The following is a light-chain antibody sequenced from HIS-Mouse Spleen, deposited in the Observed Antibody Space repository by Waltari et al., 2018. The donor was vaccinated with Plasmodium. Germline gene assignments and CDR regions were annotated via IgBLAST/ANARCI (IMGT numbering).Light chain of an antibody. CDR1: SSAVGGYNS. Sequence: QSALTQPASVSGSPGQSIPIPCTGTSSAVGGYNSFPWYQQHPAKAPKLMIYEVSTRPSGVSNRFSGSKSGNTASLTISGLQAEDEADYYCSSYTSSSTPWVFGGGTKLTVL. CDR2: EVS. V-gene: IGLV2-14*01. J-gene: IGLJ3*02. CDR3: SSYTSSSTPWV.